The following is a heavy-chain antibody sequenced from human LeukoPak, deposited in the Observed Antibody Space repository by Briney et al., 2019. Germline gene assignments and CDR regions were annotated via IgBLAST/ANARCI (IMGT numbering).Heavy chain of an antibody. CDR3: AILAEYCNSGSCYLGWFDP. Sequence: SETLSLTCAVYGGSFSGYYWSWIRQPPGKGLEWIGEINHSGSTNYNPSLKSRVTMSIDTSKNQFSLKLSSVTAADTAVYYCAILAEYCNSGSCYLGWFDPWGQGTLVTVSS. V-gene: IGHV4-34*01. CDR1: GGSFSGYY. CDR2: INHSGST. J-gene: IGHJ5*02. D-gene: IGHD2-15*01.